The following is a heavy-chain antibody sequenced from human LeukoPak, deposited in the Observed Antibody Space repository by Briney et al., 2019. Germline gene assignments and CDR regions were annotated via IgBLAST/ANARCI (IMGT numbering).Heavy chain of an antibody. J-gene: IGHJ4*02. CDR3: AREDDFWSGYYGGYFDY. D-gene: IGHD3-3*01. CDR1: GFTFSSYS. V-gene: IGHV3-21*01. Sequence: GGSLRLSCAASGFTFSSYSMNWVRQAPGKGLEWVSSISSSSSYIYYADSVKGRFTISRDNAKNSLYLQMNSLRDEDTAVYYCAREDDFWSGYYGGYFDYWGQGTPVTVSS. CDR2: ISSSSSYI.